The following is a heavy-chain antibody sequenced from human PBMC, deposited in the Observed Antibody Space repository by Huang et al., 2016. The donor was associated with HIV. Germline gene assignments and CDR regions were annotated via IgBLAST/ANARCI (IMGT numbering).Heavy chain of an antibody. CDR1: GGTFSSYA. D-gene: IGHD5-18*01. Sequence: QVLLVQSGAEVGKPGSSVKVSCTAFGGTFSSYAISWVRQAPGQGLEWMGGIIPIFGTANYTQKCQGRVTITVDESTNTGYMELTRLTSEDTAVYYCARTAYSYGFRQGYNWFDPWGQGTPVTVSS. J-gene: IGHJ5*02. CDR2: IIPIFGTA. CDR3: ARTAYSYGFRQGYNWFDP. V-gene: IGHV1-69*13.